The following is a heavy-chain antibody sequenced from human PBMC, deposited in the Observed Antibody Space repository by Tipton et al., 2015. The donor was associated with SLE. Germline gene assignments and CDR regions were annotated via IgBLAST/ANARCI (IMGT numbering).Heavy chain of an antibody. J-gene: IGHJ3*02. CDR1: GGSISSSSYY. Sequence: TLSLTCTVSGGSISSSSYYWGWIRPPPGKGLEWIGSIYYSGSTNYNPSLKSRVTISVDTSKNQFSLKLSSVTAADTAVYYCARDYGGGYSYGDAFDIWGQGTMVTVSS. V-gene: IGHV4-39*07. CDR3: ARDYGGGYSYGDAFDI. D-gene: IGHD5-18*01. CDR2: IYYSGST.